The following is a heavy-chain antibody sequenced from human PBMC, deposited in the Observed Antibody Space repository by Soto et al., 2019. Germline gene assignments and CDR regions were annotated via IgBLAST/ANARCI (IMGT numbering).Heavy chain of an antibody. J-gene: IGHJ4*02. Sequence: QVHLVQSGAEVKKPGASVKVSCKASGYTFGGYGLAWVRQAPGQGLEWMGWISAYSGNTLYAQKFQDRLTMTTDTSTSTAYMELRSLRSDDTGVYFWARPSGSYGDYAVPLKYWGQGTRVTVSS. CDR3: ARPSGSYGDYAVPLKY. D-gene: IGHD4-17*01. CDR2: ISAYSGNT. CDR1: GYTFGGYG. V-gene: IGHV1-18*04.